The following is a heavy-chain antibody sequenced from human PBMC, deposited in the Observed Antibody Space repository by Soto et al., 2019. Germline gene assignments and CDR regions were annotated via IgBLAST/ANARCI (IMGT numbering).Heavy chain of an antibody. D-gene: IGHD2-15*01. J-gene: IGHJ5*02. Sequence: SETLSLTCAVSGYSISSGYHWGWIRQPPGKGLEWLGSVHHSGSTYYNPSLKSRLTISVDKSKNQFSLNLTSVTAADTAVYYGARQDPLVVEGSWFDPWGQGTLVTVSS. CDR3: ARQDPLVVEGSWFDP. CDR1: GYSISSGYH. V-gene: IGHV4-38-2*01. CDR2: VHHSGST.